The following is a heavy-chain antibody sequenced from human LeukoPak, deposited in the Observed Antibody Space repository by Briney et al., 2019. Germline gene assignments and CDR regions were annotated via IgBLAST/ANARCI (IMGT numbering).Heavy chain of an antibody. CDR2: ISSSSSYV. V-gene: IGHV3-21*01. J-gene: IGHJ4*02. CDR1: GFTFSSYS. D-gene: IGHD3-22*01. CDR3: ARGDYYDSSGYYPGVDY. Sequence: GGSLRLSCAASGFTFSSYSMNWVRQAPGKGLEWVSSISSSSSYVYYADSVKGRSTISRDNAKNSLYLQMNSLRAEDTAVYYCARGDYYDSSGYYPGVDYWGQGTLVTVSS.